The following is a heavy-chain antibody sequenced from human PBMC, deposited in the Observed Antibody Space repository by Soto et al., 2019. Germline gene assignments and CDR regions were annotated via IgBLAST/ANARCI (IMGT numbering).Heavy chain of an antibody. D-gene: IGHD1-1*01. J-gene: IGHJ5*02. V-gene: IGHV4-4*07. CDR3: VRDGTKTLRDWFDP. Sequence: SETLSLTCTVSGASISGFYWSWIRKSAGKGLEWIGRIYATGTTDYNPSLKSRVMMSVDTSKKQFSLKLRSVTAADTAVYHCVRDGTKTLRDWFDPWGQGISVTVSS. CDR1: GASISGFY. CDR2: IYATGTT.